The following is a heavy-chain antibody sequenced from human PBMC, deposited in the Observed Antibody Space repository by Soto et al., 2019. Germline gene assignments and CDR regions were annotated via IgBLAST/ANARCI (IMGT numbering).Heavy chain of an antibody. CDR3: ARENLDYDYVWGSYRSNFDY. Sequence: SETLSLPCTVSGGSIISYYWSWILQPPGKGLEWIGYIYYSGSTNYNPSLKSRVTISVDTSENQFSLKLSSVSAADTAVYYCARENLDYDYVWGSYRSNFDYWGQGTLVTVSS. J-gene: IGHJ4*01. CDR1: GGSIISYY. D-gene: IGHD3-16*02. CDR2: IYYSGST. V-gene: IGHV4-59*01.